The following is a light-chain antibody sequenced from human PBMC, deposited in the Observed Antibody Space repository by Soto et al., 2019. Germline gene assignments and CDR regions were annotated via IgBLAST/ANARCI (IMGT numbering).Light chain of an antibody. CDR3: ASWDDSLDGRL. J-gene: IGLJ3*02. CDR1: NSNIGSNA. CDR2: NSD. V-gene: IGLV1-44*01. Sequence: QSVLTQPPSASGTPGQRVTISCSGSNSNIGSNAVSWYQQVPGTPPKLLIFNSDQRSSGVPDCFSGSKSVTSASLAISGLQSEDEAEYYCASWDDSLDGRLFGGGTQLTVL.